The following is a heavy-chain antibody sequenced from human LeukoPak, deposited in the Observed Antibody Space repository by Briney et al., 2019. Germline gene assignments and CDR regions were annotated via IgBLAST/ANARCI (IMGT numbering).Heavy chain of an antibody. D-gene: IGHD6-13*01. Sequence: ASVKVSCKASGYTFTSNGINWVRQATGQGFEWMGWMNPNSGNTGYSQNFQGRVTMTRNTSISTAYMELNSLRSEDTAVYYCAAKGIAAAAIDYWGQGTLVTVSS. V-gene: IGHV1-8*01. J-gene: IGHJ4*02. CDR2: MNPNSGNT. CDR3: AAKGIAAAAIDY. CDR1: GYTFTSNG.